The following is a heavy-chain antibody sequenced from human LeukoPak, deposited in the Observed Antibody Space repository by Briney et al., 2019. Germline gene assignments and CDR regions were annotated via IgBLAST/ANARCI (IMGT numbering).Heavy chain of an antibody. CDR2: IYYSGST. D-gene: IGHD3-22*01. V-gene: IGHV4-39*01. Sequence: SETLSLTCTVSGDSTSSSDYYWGWSRQPPGKGLECIGGIYYSGSTYYNPSPKSRVTISIDTSKNQFSLKLSSVTAADTAVYYCARAYDGSGDSSYYFDFWGQGTLVTVSS. J-gene: IGHJ4*02. CDR1: GDSTSSSDYY. CDR3: ARAYDGSGDSSYYFDF.